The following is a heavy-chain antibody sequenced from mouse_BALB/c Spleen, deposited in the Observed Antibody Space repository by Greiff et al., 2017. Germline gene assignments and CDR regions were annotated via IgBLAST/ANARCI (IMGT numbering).Heavy chain of an antibody. CDR1: GFNIKDYY. CDR3: NPLLRGFAY. J-gene: IGHJ3*01. CDR2: IDPENGDT. Sequence: EVQVVESGAELVRSGASVKLSCTASGFNIKDYYMHWVKQRPEQGLEWIGWIDPENGDTEYAPKFQGKATMTADTSSNTAYLQLSSLTSEDTAVYYCNPLLRGFAYWGQGTLVTVSA. D-gene: IGHD1-1*01. V-gene: IGHV14-4*02.